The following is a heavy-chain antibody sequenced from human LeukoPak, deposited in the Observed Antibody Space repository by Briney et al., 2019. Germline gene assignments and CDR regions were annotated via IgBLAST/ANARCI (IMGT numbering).Heavy chain of an antibody. V-gene: IGHV1-24*01. CDR2: FDPEDGET. J-gene: IGHJ4*02. CDR3: ATDVSGYDSVDFDY. CDR1: GYTLTELS. Sequence: ASVKVSCKVSGYTLTELSMHWVRQAPGKGLEGMGGFDPEDGETIYAQKFQGRVTMTEDTSTDTAYMELSSLRSEDTAVYYCATDVSGYDSVDFDYWGQGTLVTVSS. D-gene: IGHD5-12*01.